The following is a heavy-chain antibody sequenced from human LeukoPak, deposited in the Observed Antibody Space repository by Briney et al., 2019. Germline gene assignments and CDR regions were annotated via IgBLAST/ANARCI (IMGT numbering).Heavy chain of an antibody. Sequence: GGSLRLSCAASGFTVSRNYMSWVRQAPGKWLEWVSVIYSGGSTYYADSVKGRFTISRDNSKNTLYLQMNSLRAEDTAVYYCACGYSYTNMDVWGKGTTVTVSS. J-gene: IGHJ6*03. CDR2: IYSGGST. V-gene: IGHV3-66*02. CDR3: ACGYSYTNMDV. D-gene: IGHD5-18*01. CDR1: GFTVSRNY.